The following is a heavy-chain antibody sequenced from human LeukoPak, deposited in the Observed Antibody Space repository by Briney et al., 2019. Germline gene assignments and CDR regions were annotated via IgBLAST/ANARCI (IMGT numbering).Heavy chain of an antibody. V-gene: IGHV3-9*01. CDR3: AKDMDPELGAFDM. CDR1: GFTFDDYA. D-gene: IGHD1-14*01. Sequence: GRSLRLSCTAYGFTFDDYAMHWVRQAPGKGLEWVSGINWNSGGVAYADSVEGRFTISRDNAKNSLYLQMNSLRAEDTALYYCAKDMDPELGAFDMWGQGTMVTVSS. J-gene: IGHJ3*02. CDR2: INWNSGGV.